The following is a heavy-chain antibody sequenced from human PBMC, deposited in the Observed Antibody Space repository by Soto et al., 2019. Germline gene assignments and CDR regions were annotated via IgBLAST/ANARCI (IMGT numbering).Heavy chain of an antibody. Sequence: ASVKVSCKASGYTCTSYGISWVRQAPGQGLEWMGWISAYNGNTNYAQKLQGRVTMTTDTSTSTANMELRSLRSDDTAVYYCASLKHDYGDSVRYYYYGMDVWGQGTTVTVSS. V-gene: IGHV1-18*01. CDR3: ASLKHDYGDSVRYYYYGMDV. CDR1: GYTCTSYG. D-gene: IGHD4-17*01. CDR2: ISAYNGNT. J-gene: IGHJ6*02.